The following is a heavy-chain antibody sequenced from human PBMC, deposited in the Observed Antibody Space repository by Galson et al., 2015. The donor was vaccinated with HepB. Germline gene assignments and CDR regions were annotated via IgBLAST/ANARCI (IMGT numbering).Heavy chain of an antibody. D-gene: IGHD6-19*01. CDR3: AREGYSSGPLPAFDI. V-gene: IGHV4-61*02. Sequence: TLSLTCTVSGGSLSSGSYYWSWIRQPAGKGLEWIGRIYTSGSTNYNPSLKSRVTMSVDTSKNQFSLKLSSVTAADTAVYYCAREGYSSGPLPAFDIWGQGTIVTVSS. CDR2: IYTSGST. CDR1: GGSLSSGSYY. J-gene: IGHJ3*02.